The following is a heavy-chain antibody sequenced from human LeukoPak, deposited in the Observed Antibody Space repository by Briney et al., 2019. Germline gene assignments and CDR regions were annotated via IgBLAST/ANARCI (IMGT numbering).Heavy chain of an antibody. CDR2: VSGSGGST. D-gene: IGHD3-3*01. J-gene: IGHJ6*02. Sequence: GGSLRLSCAASGFTFSSYAMSWVRQVPGKGLEWVSAVSGSGGSTYYADSVKGRFTISRDNSKNTLYLQMNSLRAEDTAVYYCARDPTIFGVADYYYYGMDVWGQGTTVTVSS. V-gene: IGHV3-23*01. CDR3: ARDPTIFGVADYYYYGMDV. CDR1: GFTFSSYA.